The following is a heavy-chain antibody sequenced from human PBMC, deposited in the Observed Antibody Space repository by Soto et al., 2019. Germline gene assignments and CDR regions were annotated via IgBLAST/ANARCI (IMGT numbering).Heavy chain of an antibody. Sequence: QVQLVQSGVEVKKPGASVKVSCKASGYTFSNYGISWVRQAPGQGLEWMGWFSSYNGDARYAQNLQGRVTMTTDTSTSPAYMELWSLRSDDTAVYYCAREDSGGLDYWGQGTLVTVSS. V-gene: IGHV1-18*01. CDR2: FSSYNGDA. CDR3: AREDSGGLDY. CDR1: GYTFSNYG. D-gene: IGHD1-26*01. J-gene: IGHJ4*02.